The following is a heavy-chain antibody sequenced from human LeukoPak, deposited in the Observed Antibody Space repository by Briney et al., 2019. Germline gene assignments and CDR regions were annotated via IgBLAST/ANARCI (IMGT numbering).Heavy chain of an antibody. CDR1: GGSFSGYY. J-gene: IGHJ4*02. Sequence: SETLSLTCAVYGGSFSGYYWSWIRQPPAKGLEWIGEINHSGSTNYNPSLKSRVTISVDTSKNQFSLKLSSVTAADTAVYYCARARSRGIAARKTPFDYWGQGTLVTVSS. CDR2: INHSGST. CDR3: ARARSRGIAARKTPFDY. D-gene: IGHD6-6*01. V-gene: IGHV4-34*01.